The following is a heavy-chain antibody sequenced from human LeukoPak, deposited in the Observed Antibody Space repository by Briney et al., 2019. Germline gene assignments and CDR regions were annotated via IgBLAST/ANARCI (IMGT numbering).Heavy chain of an antibody. J-gene: IGHJ4*02. CDR3: ARIGGDGYKYFFRDSFDY. Sequence: PSETLSLTCAVYGGSFSGYYWSGLRQPPGKGREWFGEINHSGSTNYNPSLKSRVTISVDTSKNQFSLKLSSVTAADTAVYYCARIGGDGYKYFFRDSFDYWGQGTLVTVSS. V-gene: IGHV4-34*01. CDR1: GGSFSGYY. CDR2: INHSGST. D-gene: IGHD5-24*01.